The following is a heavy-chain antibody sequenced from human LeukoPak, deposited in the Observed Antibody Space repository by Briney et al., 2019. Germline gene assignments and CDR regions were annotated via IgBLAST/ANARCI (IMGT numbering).Heavy chain of an antibody. D-gene: IGHD5-12*01. CDR2: INSDGSST. V-gene: IGHV3-74*01. CDR3: ARQDNSGYGDY. CDR1: GFTFSSYW. Sequence: GGSLRLSCAASGFTFSSYWMHWVRQAPEKGLVWVSRINSDGSSTSYADSVKSRFTISRDNAKNTLYLQMNSLRAEDTAVYYCARQDNSGYGDYWGQGTLVTVSS. J-gene: IGHJ4*02.